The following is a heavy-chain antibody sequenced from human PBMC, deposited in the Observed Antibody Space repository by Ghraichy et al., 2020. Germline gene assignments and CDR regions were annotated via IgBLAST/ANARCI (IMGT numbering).Heavy chain of an antibody. V-gene: IGHV3-11*06. CDR3: ARDLRGEYQLPYFDY. D-gene: IGHD2-2*01. CDR1: GFTFSDYY. J-gene: IGHJ4*02. Sequence: GGSLRLSCAASGFTFSDYYMSWIRQAPGKGLEWVSYISSSSSYTNYADSVKGRFTISRDNAKNSLYLQMNSLRAEDTAVYYCARDLRGEYQLPYFDYWGQGTLVTVSS. CDR2: ISSSSSYT.